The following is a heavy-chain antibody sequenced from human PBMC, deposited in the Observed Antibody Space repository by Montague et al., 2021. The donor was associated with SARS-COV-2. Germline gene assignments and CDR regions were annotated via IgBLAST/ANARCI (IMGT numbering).Heavy chain of an antibody. J-gene: IGHJ6*02. D-gene: IGHD1-26*01. CDR2: IYYTGST. CDR1: GGSTSGYY. Sequence: SETLSLTCTVSGGSTSGYYWTWMRQPPGKGLEWLGHIYYTGSTKYNPSLKSRVTISIDTPKNQFSLKLNSVTAADTAVYYCARDRVDRYSGSRTAYGMDVWGQGTTVTVSS. CDR3: ARDRVDRYSGSRTAYGMDV. V-gene: IGHV4-59*12.